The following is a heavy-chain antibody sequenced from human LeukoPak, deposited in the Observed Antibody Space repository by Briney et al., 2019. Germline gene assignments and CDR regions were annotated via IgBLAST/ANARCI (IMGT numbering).Heavy chain of an antibody. V-gene: IGHV3-21*04. CDR3: VKDVFHWAFDI. CDR1: GFTFSSYT. Sequence: GGSLRLSCAASGFTFSSYTMNWVRQAPGKGLEWVSSISSSSTYINYADSVKGRFTISRDNSKNTLYLQMNNLRAEDTAVYFCVKDVFHWAFDIWGQGTMVTVSS. D-gene: IGHD1-1*01. J-gene: IGHJ3*02. CDR2: ISSSSTYI.